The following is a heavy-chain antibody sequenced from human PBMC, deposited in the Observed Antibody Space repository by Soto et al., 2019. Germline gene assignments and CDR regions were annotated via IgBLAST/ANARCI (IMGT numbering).Heavy chain of an antibody. CDR1: GYTFTSYG. CDR3: ARDEGGIDTAMVAYYYYYMDV. J-gene: IGHJ6*03. D-gene: IGHD5-18*01. V-gene: IGHV1-18*01. Sequence: ASVKVSCKASGYTFTSYGISWVRQAPGQGLEWMGWISAYNGNTNYAQKLQGRVTMTTDTSTSTAYMELRSLRSDDTAVYYCARDEGGIDTAMVAYYYYYMDVWGKGTTVTVSS. CDR2: ISAYNGNT.